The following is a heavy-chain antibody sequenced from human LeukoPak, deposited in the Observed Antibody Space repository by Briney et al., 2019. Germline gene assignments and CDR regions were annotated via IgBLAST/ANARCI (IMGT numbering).Heavy chain of an antibody. CDR3: AKDLTHYYGSGSHDY. J-gene: IGHJ4*02. CDR1: GFAFSNYA. D-gene: IGHD3-10*01. CDR2: ISGTGEDT. V-gene: IGHV3-23*01. Sequence: GGSLRLSCVGSGFAFSNYAMTWVRQAPGKGLEWVSTISGTGEDTYYVDYLKGRFAISRDNSNNTLYLQMNSLRAEDTAVYYCAKDLTHYYGSGSHDYWGQGTLVTVSS.